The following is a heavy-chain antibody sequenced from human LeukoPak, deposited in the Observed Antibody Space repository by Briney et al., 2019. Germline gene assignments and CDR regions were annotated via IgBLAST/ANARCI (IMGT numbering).Heavy chain of an antibody. CDR3: ARPYYGSGDPSFDY. V-gene: IGHV3-53*01. D-gene: IGHD3-10*01. CDR2: IYSGGST. Sequence: PGGSLGLSCAASGFTVSSNYMSWVRQAPGKGLEWVSVIYSGGSTYYADSVKGRFTISRDNSKNTLYLQMNSLRAEDTAVYYCARPYYGSGDPSFDYWGQGTLVTVSS. CDR1: GFTVSSNY. J-gene: IGHJ4*02.